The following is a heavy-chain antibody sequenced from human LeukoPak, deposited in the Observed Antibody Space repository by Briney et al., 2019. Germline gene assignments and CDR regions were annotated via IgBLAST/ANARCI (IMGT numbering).Heavy chain of an antibody. CDR1: GGTFSSYA. CDR2: IIPILGIA. Sequence: GASVKVSCKASGGTFSSYAISWVRQAPGQGLEWMGRIIPILGIANYAQKFQGRVTMTRNTSISTAYMELSSLRSEDTAVYYCAREMYYYGSGSYSWGQGTLVTVSS. V-gene: IGHV1-69*04. D-gene: IGHD3-10*01. J-gene: IGHJ5*02. CDR3: AREMYYYGSGSYS.